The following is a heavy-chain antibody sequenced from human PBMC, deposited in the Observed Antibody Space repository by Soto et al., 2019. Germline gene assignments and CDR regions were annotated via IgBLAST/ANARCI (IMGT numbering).Heavy chain of an antibody. CDR2: ISSSSSYI. Sequence: GGSLRLSCAASGFTFSSYSMNWVRQAPGKGLEWVSSISSSSSYIYYADSVKGRFTISRDNAKNSLYLQMNSLRAEDTAVYYCAREYYDILTGPTTSYFDYWGQGTLVTSPQ. CDR3: AREYYDILTGPTTSYFDY. CDR1: GFTFSSYS. V-gene: IGHV3-21*01. D-gene: IGHD3-9*01. J-gene: IGHJ4*02.